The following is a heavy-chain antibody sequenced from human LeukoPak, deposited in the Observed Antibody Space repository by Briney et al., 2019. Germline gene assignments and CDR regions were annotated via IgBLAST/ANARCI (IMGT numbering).Heavy chain of an antibody. D-gene: IGHD4-17*01. J-gene: IGHJ3*02. CDR1: GFTFSSYA. CDR2: ISYDGSNK. Sequence: PGRSLRLSCAASGFTFSSYAMHWVRQAPGKGLEWVAVISYDGSNKYYADSVKGRFTISRDNSKNTLYLQMNSLRAEDTAVYYCARGGDYGDAFDIWGQGTMVTVSS. V-gene: IGHV3-30-3*01. CDR3: ARGGDYGDAFDI.